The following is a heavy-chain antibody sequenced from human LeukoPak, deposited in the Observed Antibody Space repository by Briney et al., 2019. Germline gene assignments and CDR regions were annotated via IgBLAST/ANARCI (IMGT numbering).Heavy chain of an antibody. CDR1: GYTFTGYY. V-gene: IGHV1-2*02. CDR3: ARDTVVTVPTYYFDY. D-gene: IGHD2-15*01. Sequence: GASVKVSCKASGYTFTGYYMHWVRQAPGQGLEWMGWINPNSGGTNYAQKFQGRVTMTRDTSISTAYMELSRLRSDDTAVYHCARDTVVTVPTYYFDYWGQGTLVTVSS. J-gene: IGHJ4*02. CDR2: INPNSGGT.